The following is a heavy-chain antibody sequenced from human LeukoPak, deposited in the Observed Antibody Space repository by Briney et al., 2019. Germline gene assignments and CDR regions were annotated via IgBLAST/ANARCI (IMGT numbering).Heavy chain of an antibody. J-gene: IGHJ5*02. CDR1: GFTFSTYA. V-gene: IGHV3-23*01. D-gene: IGHD3-3*01. Sequence: PGGSLRLSCAASGFTFSTYAMIWVRQAPGKGLEWVSGISGSGSSTYSADSVKGRILISRDNSKNTLYLQMNGLRAEDTAVYYCAKARDFDFWSGYSNWFDPWGQGTLVTVPS. CDR3: AKARDFDFWSGYSNWFDP. CDR2: ISGSGSST.